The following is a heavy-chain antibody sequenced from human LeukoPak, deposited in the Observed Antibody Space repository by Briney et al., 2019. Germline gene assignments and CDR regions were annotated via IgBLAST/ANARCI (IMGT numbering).Heavy chain of an antibody. J-gene: IGHJ4*02. Sequence: ASVKVSCKASGYTFTSYYMHWVRQAPGQGLEWMGIINPSGGSTTYAQKFQGRVTMTRDTSKSTVYMELSSLRSEDTAVYYCARDTLTGYPMNLLDYWGQGTLVTVSS. CDR3: ARDTLTGYPMNLLDY. V-gene: IGHV1-46*01. CDR1: GYTFTSYY. D-gene: IGHD3-9*01. CDR2: INPSGGST.